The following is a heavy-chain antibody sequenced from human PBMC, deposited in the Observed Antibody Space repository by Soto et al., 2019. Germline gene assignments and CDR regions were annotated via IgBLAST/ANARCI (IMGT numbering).Heavy chain of an antibody. CDR1: GFTFSSYG. V-gene: IGHV3-30*18. J-gene: IGHJ3*02. CDR2: ISYDGSNK. Sequence: GGSLRLSCAASGFTFSSYGMHWVRQAPGKGLEWVAVISYDGSNKYYADSVKGRFTISRDNSKNTLYLQMNSLRAEDTAVYYCAKREYYDILTGYSVDAFDIWGQGTMVTVSS. D-gene: IGHD3-9*01. CDR3: AKREYYDILTGYSVDAFDI.